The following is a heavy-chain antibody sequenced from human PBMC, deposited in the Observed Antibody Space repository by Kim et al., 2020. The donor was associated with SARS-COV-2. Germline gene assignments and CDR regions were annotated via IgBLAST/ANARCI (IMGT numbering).Heavy chain of an antibody. CDR2: MKFDGSET. D-gene: IGHD6-13*01. J-gene: IGHJ4*02. CDR3: ARDAREGSSWYLRNGDS. CDR1: GFTFSNYW. V-gene: IGHV3-7*03. Sequence: GGSLRLSCAASGFTFSNYWMIWVRQAPGKGLEWVANMKFDGSETFYVDSVKGRFTISRDNAKNSLYLQMNSLRVEDTGVYYCARDAREGSSWYLRNGDSWGQGTLVTVSS.